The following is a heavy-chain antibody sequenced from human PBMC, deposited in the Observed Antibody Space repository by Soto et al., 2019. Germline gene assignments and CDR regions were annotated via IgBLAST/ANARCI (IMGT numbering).Heavy chain of an antibody. D-gene: IGHD3-22*01. J-gene: IGHJ4*02. V-gene: IGHV4-38-2*01. CDR3: ARSEGDYYDSSGYYIHAY. CDR1: GYSISSGYY. CDR2: IYHSGST. Sequence: PSETLSLTCAVSGYSISSGYYWGWIRQPPGKGLEWIGSIYHSGSTYYNPSLRSRVTISVDTSKNQFSLKLSSVTAADTAVYYCARSEGDYYDSSGYYIHAYWGQGTLVIVSS.